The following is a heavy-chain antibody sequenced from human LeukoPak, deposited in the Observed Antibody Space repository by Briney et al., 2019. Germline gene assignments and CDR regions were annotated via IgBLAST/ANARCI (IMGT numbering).Heavy chain of an antibody. V-gene: IGHV5-10-1*01. CDR2: IDPSDSYT. J-gene: IGHJ2*01. D-gene: IGHD4-11*01. Sequence: GESLKISCQGSGYRFTSYWNSWLRQMPGKGLEWMGRIDPSDSYTNYSPSFEGHVTISADKSISTAYLQWSSLKASDTAMYYCARRRYSSWYFDLWGRGTLVTVSS. CDR3: ARRRYSSWYFDL. CDR1: GYRFTSYW.